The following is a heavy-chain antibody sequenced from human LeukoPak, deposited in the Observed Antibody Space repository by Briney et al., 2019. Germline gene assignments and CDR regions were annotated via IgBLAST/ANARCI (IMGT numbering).Heavy chain of an antibody. CDR2: INAGNGNT. V-gene: IGHV1-3*01. CDR1: GYTFTSYA. J-gene: IGHJ3*02. Sequence: ASVKVSCKASGYTFTSYAMHWVRQAPGQRLEWMGWINAGNGNTKYSQKFQGRVTITRDTSASTAYMELSSLRSEDTAVYYCARGGYCSGGSCEGYAFDIWGQGTMVTVSS. CDR3: ARGGYCSGGSCEGYAFDI. D-gene: IGHD2-15*01.